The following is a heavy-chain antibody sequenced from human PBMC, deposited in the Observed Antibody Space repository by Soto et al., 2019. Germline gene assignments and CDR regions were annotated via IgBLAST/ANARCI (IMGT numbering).Heavy chain of an antibody. Sequence: QVQLVESGGGVVQPGRSMRLSCAASGFTFSSYGMHWVRQAPGKGLEWVAVISYDGSNKYYADSVKGRFTISRDNSKNTLYLQMNSLRAEATAGYYCAKANYGGDAFDIWGQGTMVTVSS. V-gene: IGHV3-30*18. D-gene: IGHD4-17*01. J-gene: IGHJ3*02. CDR2: ISYDGSNK. CDR3: AKANYGGDAFDI. CDR1: GFTFSSYG.